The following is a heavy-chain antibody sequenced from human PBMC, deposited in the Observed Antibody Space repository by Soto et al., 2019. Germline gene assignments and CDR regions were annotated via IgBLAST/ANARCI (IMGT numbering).Heavy chain of an antibody. CDR1: GGSVSSGAYY. CDR2: IYYSGST. D-gene: IGHD1-20*01. Sequence: SETLSLTCTVSGGSVSSGAYYWTWIHQRPGKGLEWIGYIYYSGSTYYSPSLKSRLSISLDTSKNHFSLRLSSVTAADTAMYYCARARLSPVYASDIWGKGKMVTVS. V-gene: IGHV4-31*03. J-gene: IGHJ3*02. CDR3: ARARLSPVYASDI.